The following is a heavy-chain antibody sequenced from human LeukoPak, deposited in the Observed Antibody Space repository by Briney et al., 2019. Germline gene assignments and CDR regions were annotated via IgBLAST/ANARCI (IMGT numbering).Heavy chain of an antibody. D-gene: IGHD6-13*01. V-gene: IGHV3-30*18. J-gene: IGHJ4*02. CDR1: GFTFSSYG. CDR2: ISYDGSNK. CDR3: AKDDSSSWYPLNNYYFDY. Sequence: PGGSLRLSCAASGFTFSSYGMHWVRQAPGKGLEWVAVISYDGSNKYYADSVKGRFTISRDNSKNTLYLQMNSLRAEDTAVYYCAKDDSSSWYPLNNYYFDYWGQGTLVTVSS.